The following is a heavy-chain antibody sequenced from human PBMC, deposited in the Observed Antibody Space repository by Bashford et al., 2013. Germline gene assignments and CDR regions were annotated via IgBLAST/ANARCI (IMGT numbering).Heavy chain of an antibody. CDR3: ARVAIAASGNFDH. CDR2: IIPLFGTT. Sequence: SVKVSCKASGGTFSSYAISWVRQAPGQGLEWMGEIIPLFGTTKFAQKFQDRVTITADESTTTAYMELSSLRSEDTAVYYCARVAIAASGNFDHWGQGTLVTVSS. CDR1: GGTFSSYA. D-gene: IGHD6-13*01. J-gene: IGHJ4*02. V-gene: IGHV1-69*13.